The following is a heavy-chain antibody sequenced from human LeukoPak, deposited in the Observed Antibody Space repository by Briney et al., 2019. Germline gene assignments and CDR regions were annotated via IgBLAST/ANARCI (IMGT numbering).Heavy chain of an antibody. V-gene: IGHV3-23*01. D-gene: IGHD1-26*01. CDR2: FSGSGGST. CDR3: TRSGRGGAFDI. J-gene: IGHJ3*02. CDR1: GFTFSSYA. Sequence: PGGSLRLSCAASGFTFSSYAMSWVRQAQGRGLKSISGFSGSGGSTYYADSVKGRFTISRDNAKNTLYLQMNSLRVEDTAMYYCTRSGRGGAFDIWGRGTMVTVSS.